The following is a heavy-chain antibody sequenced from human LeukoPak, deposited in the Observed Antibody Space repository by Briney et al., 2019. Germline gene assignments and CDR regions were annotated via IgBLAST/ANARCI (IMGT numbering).Heavy chain of an antibody. J-gene: IGHJ4*02. D-gene: IGHD3/OR15-3a*01. V-gene: IGHV3-30*04. Sequence: GGSLRLSCAASGFTFSSYAMHWVRQAPGKGLEWVAVISYDGSSKYYADSVKGRFTISRDNSKNTLYLQMNSLRAEDTAVYYCARGRTGYIPIDYWGQGTLVTVSS. CDR2: ISYDGSSK. CDR3: ARGRTGYIPIDY. CDR1: GFTFSSYA.